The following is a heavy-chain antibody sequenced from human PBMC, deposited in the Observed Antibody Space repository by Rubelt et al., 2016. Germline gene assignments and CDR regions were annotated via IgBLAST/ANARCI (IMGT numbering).Heavy chain of an antibody. D-gene: IGHD3/OR15-3a*01. CDR1: GYTFTSYG. J-gene: IGHJ4*02. V-gene: IGHV1-18*01. CDR2: ISVYNGNT. CDR3: ARDEGVGRMGFDY. Sequence: QVQLVQSGAEVKKPGASVKVSCKASGYTFTSYGISWVRQAPGQGLEWMGWISVYNGNTNLATKLLGGFDMAPQQSTGTAYVELRSLRSDDTAVYYCARDEGVGRMGFDYWGQGTLVTVSS.